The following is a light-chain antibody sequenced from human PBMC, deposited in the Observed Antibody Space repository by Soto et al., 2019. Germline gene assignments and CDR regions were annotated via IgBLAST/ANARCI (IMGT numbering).Light chain of an antibody. Sequence: EVEMTQSPGTLSVSAGESATLSCRASLSVSSNVAWYQQKPGQAPRLLIYGASTRATGIPARFSGSGSGTEFSLTISSLQSEDFAVYYCQQYNDRPKTFGQGTQVEIK. CDR2: GAS. J-gene: IGKJ1*01. CDR3: QQYNDRPKT. CDR1: LSVSSN. V-gene: IGKV3-15*01.